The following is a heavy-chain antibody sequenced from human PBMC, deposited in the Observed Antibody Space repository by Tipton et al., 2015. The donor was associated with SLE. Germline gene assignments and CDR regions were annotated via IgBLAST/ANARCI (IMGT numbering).Heavy chain of an antibody. Sequence: TLSLTCAVYGGSFSGYYWSWIRQPPGKGLEWIGEINHSGSTNYNPSLKSRVTISVDTSKNQSSLKLSSVTAADTAVYYCARVLVSPGAFDIWGQGTMVTVSS. J-gene: IGHJ3*02. D-gene: IGHD6-6*01. V-gene: IGHV4-34*01. CDR3: ARVLVSPGAFDI. CDR2: INHSGST. CDR1: GGSFSGYY.